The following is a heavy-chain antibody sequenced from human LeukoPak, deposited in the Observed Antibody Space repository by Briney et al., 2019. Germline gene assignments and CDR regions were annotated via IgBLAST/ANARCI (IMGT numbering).Heavy chain of an antibody. D-gene: IGHD4-23*01. Sequence: SETLSLTCAVYGGSFSGYYWSWIRQPPGKGLEWIGEINHSGSTNYNPSLKSRVTISVDTSKNQFSLKLSSVTAADTAVHYCARGHDYGGTHWGQGTLVTVSS. J-gene: IGHJ4*02. CDR3: ARGHDYGGTH. CDR2: INHSGST. CDR1: GGSFSGYY. V-gene: IGHV4-34*01.